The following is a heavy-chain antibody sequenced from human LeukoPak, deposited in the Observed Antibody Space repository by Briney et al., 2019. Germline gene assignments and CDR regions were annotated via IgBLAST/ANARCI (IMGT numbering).Heavy chain of an antibody. D-gene: IGHD3-22*01. CDR1: GFTFSSYW. Sequence: GGSLRLSCAASGFTFSSYWMSWVRQAPGKGLEWVSTISGSGGTTYYADSVKGRFTISRDNSKNTLYLQMNSLRGEDTAVYYCARFARSSGYGIDWGQGTLVSVSS. J-gene: IGHJ4*02. V-gene: IGHV3-23*01. CDR2: ISGSGGTT. CDR3: ARFARSSGYGID.